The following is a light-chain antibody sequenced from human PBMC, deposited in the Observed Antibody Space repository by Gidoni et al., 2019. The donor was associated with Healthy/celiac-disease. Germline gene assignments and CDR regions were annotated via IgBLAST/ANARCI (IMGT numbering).Light chain of an antibody. CDR2: KAS. CDR3: QQYNSWLT. J-gene: IGKJ4*01. Sequence: DIQMTQSPSTLSASVGDRVTITCRASQSISSWLAWYQQNPGKAPKLLIYKASSLESGVPSRFSGSGSGTEFTLTISSLQPDDFATYYCQQYNSWLTFGGGTKVEIK. CDR1: QSISSW. V-gene: IGKV1-5*03.